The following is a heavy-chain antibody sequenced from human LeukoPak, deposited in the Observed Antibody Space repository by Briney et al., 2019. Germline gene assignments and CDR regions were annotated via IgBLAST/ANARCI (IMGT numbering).Heavy chain of an antibody. Sequence: ASVKVSCKASGYTFTSYGISWVRQAPGQGLEWMGGIIPTFGTANYAQKFQGRVTITADESTSTAYMELSSLRSEDTAVYYCARGSPSIVGALDYWGQGTLVTVSS. D-gene: IGHD1-26*01. V-gene: IGHV1-69*13. J-gene: IGHJ4*02. CDR1: GYTFTSYG. CDR2: IIPTFGTA. CDR3: ARGSPSIVGALDY.